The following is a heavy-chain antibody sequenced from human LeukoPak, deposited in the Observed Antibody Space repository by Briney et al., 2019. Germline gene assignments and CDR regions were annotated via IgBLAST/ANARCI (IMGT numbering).Heavy chain of an antibody. V-gene: IGHV1-2*02. Sequence: ASVKVSCKASGYTFTGYYMRWVRQAPGQGLEWMGWINPNSGGSNFAQKFQGRVTMTRDTSISTAYMELSRLTSDDTAVYYCARDLSRDNWFDPWGQGTLVTVSS. CDR1: GYTFTGYY. CDR3: ARDLSRDNWFDP. CDR2: INPNSGGS. J-gene: IGHJ5*02.